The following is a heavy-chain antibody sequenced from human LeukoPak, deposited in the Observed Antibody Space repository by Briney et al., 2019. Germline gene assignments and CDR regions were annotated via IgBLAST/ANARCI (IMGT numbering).Heavy chain of an antibody. V-gene: IGHV3-21*01. D-gene: IGHD2-2*01. CDR3: ARETYCTSTICPIGDHFDY. CDR1: GFTFSTYG. Sequence: GGTLRLSCEASGFTFSTYGMSWVRQAPGKGLEWVSSIKGRFTISRDSAKNSLYLQMNSLRAEDTAVYYCARETYCTSTICPIGDHFDYWGQGTLVTVSS. J-gene: IGHJ4*02. CDR2: I.